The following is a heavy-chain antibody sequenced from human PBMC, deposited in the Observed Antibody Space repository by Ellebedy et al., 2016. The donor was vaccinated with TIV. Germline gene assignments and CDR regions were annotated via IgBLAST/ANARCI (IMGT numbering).Heavy chain of an antibody. D-gene: IGHD3/OR15-3a*01. V-gene: IGHV4-39*01. Sequence: SETLSLTCTVSGASFSSSSSYWGWLRQPPGKGLEWIGNIFDTGSTYYNPSLKSRVTLSVDTSNNQFSLKLSSVTAADTAVYYCARSLLIFTFDKCYFDLWGRGALVTVSS. CDR1: GASFSSSSSY. CDR3: ARSLLIFTFDKCYFDL. CDR2: IFDTGST. J-gene: IGHJ2*01.